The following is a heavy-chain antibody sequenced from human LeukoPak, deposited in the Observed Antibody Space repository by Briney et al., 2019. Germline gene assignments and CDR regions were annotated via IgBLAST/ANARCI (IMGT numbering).Heavy chain of an antibody. V-gene: IGHV3-30*03. J-gene: IGHJ6*03. CDR1: GFTFSNYV. CDR2: ISYDGTNK. CDR3: VRSPTYYNMDV. Sequence: GGSLRLSCAASGFTFSNYVIHWVRQAPGKGLEWLAVISYDGTNKYYADTVKGRFTISRDHSQSTVDLQMNTLRGPDTAVYYCVRSPTYYNMDVWGKGTTVTVSS.